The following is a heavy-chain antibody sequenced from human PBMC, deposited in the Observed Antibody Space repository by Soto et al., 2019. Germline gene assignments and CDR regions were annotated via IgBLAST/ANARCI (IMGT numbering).Heavy chain of an antibody. D-gene: IGHD3-10*01. CDR2: ISTHTGNT. CDR3: VRDVSVSSGSFGGY. V-gene: IGHV1-18*01. CDR1: GYTFDPYG. J-gene: IGHJ4*02. Sequence: QVQLVQSGAEVKKPGASVRVSCKASGYTFDPYGLNWVRQAPGQGLEWMGWISTHTGNTDYPQRFQGRVTMTTDKSTSTAFLDLMSLTSDDTAVYYCVRDVSVSSGSFGGYWGQGTLVSVSS.